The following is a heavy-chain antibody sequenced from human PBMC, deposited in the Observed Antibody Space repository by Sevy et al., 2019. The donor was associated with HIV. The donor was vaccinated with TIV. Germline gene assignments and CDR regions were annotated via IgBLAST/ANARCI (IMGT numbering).Heavy chain of an antibody. D-gene: IGHD5-12*01. V-gene: IGHV3-30*18. Sequence: GGSLRLSCAASGFTFSNYAMHWVRQAPGKGLEWVTVVSYDGSNKYYADSVKGRFTISRDNSKNTLYLQMSSLRTEDTAVYYGAKDKGAYSGDDYENWFDSWGQGTLVTVSS. CDR3: AKDKGAYSGDDYENWFDS. J-gene: IGHJ5*01. CDR1: GFTFSNYA. CDR2: VSYDGSNK.